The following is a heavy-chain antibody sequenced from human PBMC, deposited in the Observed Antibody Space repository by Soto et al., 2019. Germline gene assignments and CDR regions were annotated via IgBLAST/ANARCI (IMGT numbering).Heavy chain of an antibody. J-gene: IGHJ3*02. CDR2: ISPDGSNE. CDR1: GSTFSSYD. V-gene: IGHV3-30-3*01. Sequence: GGSLRLSCAASGSTFSSYDIHWVRQAPGKGPEWVAHISPDGSNEYCADSVKGRFTISRDNAKNTVYQQMNSLRTEDTAVYYCARGPRNSAFDIWGQGTMVSFSS. CDR3: ARGPRNSAFDI.